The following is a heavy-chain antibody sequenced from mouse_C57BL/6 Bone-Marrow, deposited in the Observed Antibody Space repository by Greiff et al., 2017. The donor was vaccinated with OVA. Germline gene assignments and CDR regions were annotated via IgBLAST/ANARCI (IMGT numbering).Heavy chain of an antibody. D-gene: IGHD2-1*01. V-gene: IGHV1-78*01. J-gene: IGHJ2*01. CDR2: IYPRDGST. Sequence: QVQLQQSAAGLVKPGASVKISCTVSGYTFTDHTIHWMKQRPEQGLEWIGYIYPRDGSTKYNEKFKGKATLPADKASNTADMQLNSLTSEDTAVYFCARHGNNDGDYWGQGTTLTVAS. CDR3: ARHGNNDGDY. CDR1: GYTFTDHT.